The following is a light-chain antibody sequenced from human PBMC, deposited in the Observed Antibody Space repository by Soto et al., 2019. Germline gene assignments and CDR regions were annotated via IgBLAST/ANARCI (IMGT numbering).Light chain of an antibody. CDR2: GAY. CDR1: ENVRSSY. J-gene: IGKJ1*01. Sequence: EIVLTQSPGTLSLSPGERATFSCRASENVRSSYLAWYKQRPGQPPSLLIYGAYNRARDIPDRFSGSGSRTDFSLTISRLEPEDVAVYYCQQYGSSPWTFGQGTKVEIK. V-gene: IGKV3-20*01. CDR3: QQYGSSPWT.